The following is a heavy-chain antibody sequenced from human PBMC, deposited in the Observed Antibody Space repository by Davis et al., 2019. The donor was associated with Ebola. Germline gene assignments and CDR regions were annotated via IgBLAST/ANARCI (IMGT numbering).Heavy chain of an antibody. D-gene: IGHD3-9*01. CDR2: ISAFKGKT. J-gene: IGHJ4*02. V-gene: IGHV1-18*04. CDR3: ARSTYDILIDFDF. Sequence: ASVKVSCKASGYSFVTYGISWVRQAPGQGLEWMGWISAFKGKTHYAQKFQGRITMTTDTSTSTAYMELKSLRSDDTAVYYCARSTYDILIDFDFWGQGTLVTVSS. CDR1: GYSFVTYG.